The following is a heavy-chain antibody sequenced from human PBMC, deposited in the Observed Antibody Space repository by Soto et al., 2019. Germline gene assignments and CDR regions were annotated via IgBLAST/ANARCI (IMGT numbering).Heavy chain of an antibody. CDR2: IKQDGSEK. D-gene: IGHD2-15*01. CDR1: GFTFSSYW. CDR3: ARVGGGIVVVVAATKAFDI. Sequence: GGSLRLSCAASGFTFSSYWMSWVRQAPGKGLEWVANIKQDGSEKYYVDSVKGRFTISSDNAKNSLYLQMNSLRAEDTAVYYWARVGGGIVVVVAATKAFDIWGQGTMVTVSS. J-gene: IGHJ3*02. V-gene: IGHV3-7*01.